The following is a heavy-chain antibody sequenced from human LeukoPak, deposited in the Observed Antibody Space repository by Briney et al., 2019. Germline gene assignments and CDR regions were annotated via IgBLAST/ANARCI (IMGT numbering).Heavy chain of an antibody. J-gene: IGHJ4*02. CDR2: IYTSGST. CDR3: ARDRVDTAMDYHDY. D-gene: IGHD5-18*01. Sequence: SETLSLTCTVSGGSIRSYYWSWIRQPAGKGLEWIGRIYTSGSTNYDPSLKSRVTMSVETSKNQFSLKLSSVTAADTAVYYCARDRVDTAMDYHDYWGQGTLVTVSS. V-gene: IGHV4-4*07. CDR1: GGSIRSYY.